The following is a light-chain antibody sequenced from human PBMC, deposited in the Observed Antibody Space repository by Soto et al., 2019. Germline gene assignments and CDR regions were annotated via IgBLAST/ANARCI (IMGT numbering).Light chain of an antibody. Sequence: EIVMTQSPATLSVSPGERASLSCRASQSVGSKLAWYQHKPGQAPRLLIYDASTRATGFPARFSGSGSETEFTLPISSLQPEDFAVYYCQQYNNWPPFTCGPGTKVDIK. J-gene: IGKJ3*01. V-gene: IGKV3-15*01. CDR3: QQYNNWPPFT. CDR2: DAS. CDR1: QSVGSK.